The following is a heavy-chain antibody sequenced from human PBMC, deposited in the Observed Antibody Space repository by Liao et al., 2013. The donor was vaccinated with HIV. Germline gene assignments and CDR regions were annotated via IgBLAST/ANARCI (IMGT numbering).Heavy chain of an antibody. J-gene: IGHJ3*01. CDR3: ATTPSYSGYVHHFFLLLGTV. CDR1: GDSMRGGSYF. V-gene: IGHV4-61*02. Sequence: QVQLQESGPGLVKPSQTLSLTCSVSGDSMRGGSYFWSWIRQPAGKGLEWIGRIYTSGSTNYNPSLQSRVTISLDTSKNQFSLRLSSVTAADTAVYYCATTPSYSGYVHHFFLLLGTVWG. CDR2: IYTSGST. D-gene: IGHD5-12*01.